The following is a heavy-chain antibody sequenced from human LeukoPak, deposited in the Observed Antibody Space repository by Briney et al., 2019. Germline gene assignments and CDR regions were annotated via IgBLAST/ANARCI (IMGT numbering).Heavy chain of an antibody. J-gene: IGHJ4*02. D-gene: IGHD3-22*01. Sequence: PGGSLRLSCAASGFTFSSYAMHWVRQAPGKGLEWVAVISYDGSNKHYADSVKGRFTISRDNSKNTLYLQMNSLRAEDTAVYYCARGVRLVVSVPGLFDYWGQGTLVTASS. CDR2: ISYDGSNK. CDR3: ARGVRLVVSVPGLFDY. V-gene: IGHV3-30*04. CDR1: GFTFSSYA.